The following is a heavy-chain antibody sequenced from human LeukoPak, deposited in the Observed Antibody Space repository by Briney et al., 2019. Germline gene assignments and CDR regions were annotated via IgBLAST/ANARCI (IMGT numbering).Heavy chain of an antibody. Sequence: SVKVSCRASGGTSSSYTISWVRQAPGQGLEWMGGIIPIFGTANYAQKFQGRVTITADESTSTAYMELSSLRSEDTAVYYCARGNDGSGSPSYYFYYMDVWGKGATVTISS. V-gene: IGHV1-69*13. CDR2: IIPIFGTA. CDR3: ARGNDGSGSPSYYFYYMDV. D-gene: IGHD3-10*01. CDR1: GGTSSSYT. J-gene: IGHJ6*03.